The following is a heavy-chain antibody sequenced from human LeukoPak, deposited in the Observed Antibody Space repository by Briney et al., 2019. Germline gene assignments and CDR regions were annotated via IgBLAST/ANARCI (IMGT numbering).Heavy chain of an antibody. D-gene: IGHD1-26*01. CDR3: AKKGGAAFYNWFDP. J-gene: IGHJ5*02. CDR1: GFTFSSFG. V-gene: IGHV3-30*02. CDR2: IRYDGSNK. Sequence: GGSLRLSCAASGFTFSSFGMHWVRQAPGKGLEWVAYIRYDGSNKKNADSLWGRFNIYRDNSKNALYLQIDSLRPEDTAVYYCAKKGGAAFYNWFDPWGQGTLVTVSS.